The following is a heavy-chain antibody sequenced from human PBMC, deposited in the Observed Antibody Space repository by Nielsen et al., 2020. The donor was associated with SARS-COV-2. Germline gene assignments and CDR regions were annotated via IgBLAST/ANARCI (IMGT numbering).Heavy chain of an antibody. Sequence: GESLKISCAASGFTFSSYWMSWVRQTPGKGLEWVANIKQDGSEKYYVDSVKGRFTISRDNAKNSLYLQMNSLRAEDTAVYYCARGDDDYDYVWGSYWWINWGQGTLVTVSS. V-gene: IGHV3-7*03. CDR3: ARGDDDYDYVWGSYWWIN. D-gene: IGHD3-16*01. J-gene: IGHJ4*02. CDR2: IKQDGSEK. CDR1: GFTFSSYW.